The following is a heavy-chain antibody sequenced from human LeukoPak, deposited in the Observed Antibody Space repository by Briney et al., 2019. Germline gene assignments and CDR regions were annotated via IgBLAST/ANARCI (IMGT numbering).Heavy chain of an antibody. J-gene: IGHJ6*03. Sequence: SSETLSLTCTVSGGSVTDYYWSWIRQSPGKGLEWIGYIYYTGTSYNPSLKSRVTISADTSKNQFSLKLSSVTAADTAVYYCARVARGYYYYMDVWGKGTTVTVSS. CDR1: GGSVTDYY. CDR3: ARVARGYYYYMDV. V-gene: IGHV4-59*02. CDR2: IYYTGT.